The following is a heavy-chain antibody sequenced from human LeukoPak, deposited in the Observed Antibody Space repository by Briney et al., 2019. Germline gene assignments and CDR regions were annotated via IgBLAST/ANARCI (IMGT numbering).Heavy chain of an antibody. CDR3: ARDDRRIVVVPAFDY. J-gene: IGHJ4*02. CDR2: ISSSSSYI. Sequence: GGSLRLSCAASGFTFSNYSMNWVRQAPGKGLEWVSSISSSSSYIYHADSVKGRFTISRDNAKNSLYLQMNSLRAEDTAVYYCARDDRRIVVVPAFDYWGQGTLVTVSS. D-gene: IGHD2-2*01. CDR1: GFTFSNYS. V-gene: IGHV3-21*01.